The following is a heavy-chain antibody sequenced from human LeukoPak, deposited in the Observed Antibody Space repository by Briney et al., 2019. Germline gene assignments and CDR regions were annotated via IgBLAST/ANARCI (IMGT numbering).Heavy chain of an antibody. CDR1: GYTFADYY. Sequence: ASVKVSCKTSGYTFADYYIHWVRQAPGHGLEWMGTIDPNGGSTSNAQKFQGRVTMTRGTSTTTAYMELSSLRSEDTAVYYCARDHPTQYSGYSAFDIWGQGTMVTVSS. D-gene: IGHD3-22*01. CDR2: IDPNGGST. V-gene: IGHV1-46*01. J-gene: IGHJ3*02. CDR3: ARDHPTQYSGYSAFDI.